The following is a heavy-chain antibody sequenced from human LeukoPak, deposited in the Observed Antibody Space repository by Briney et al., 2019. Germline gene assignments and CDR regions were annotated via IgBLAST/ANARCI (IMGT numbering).Heavy chain of an antibody. CDR2: IGRSGTTI. CDR3: ARLSYGEYGPFDY. V-gene: IGHV3-48*02. CDR1: GFTFSSYG. Sequence: GRSLRLSCAASGFTFSSYGMNWVRQAPGKELQWVSYIGRSGTTIYYADSVRGRFTISRNNAKNSLYLQMNSLRDEDTAVYYCARLSYGEYGPFDYWGQGALVTVSS. D-gene: IGHD4-17*01. J-gene: IGHJ4*02.